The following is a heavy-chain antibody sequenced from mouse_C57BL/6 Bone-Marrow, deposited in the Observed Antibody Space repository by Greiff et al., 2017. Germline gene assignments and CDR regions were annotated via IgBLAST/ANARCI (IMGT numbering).Heavy chain of an antibody. CDR2: INPNNGGT. J-gene: IGHJ1*03. CDR1: GYTFTDYY. CDR3: ADGNYALWYFDV. Sequence: VQLQQSGPELVKPGASVKISCKASGYTFTDYYMNWVKQSHGKSLEWIGDINPNNGGTSYNQKFKGMATLTVDKSSSTAYMELRSLTSEDSAVYYCADGNYALWYFDVWGTGTTVTVSS. V-gene: IGHV1-26*01. D-gene: IGHD2-1*01.